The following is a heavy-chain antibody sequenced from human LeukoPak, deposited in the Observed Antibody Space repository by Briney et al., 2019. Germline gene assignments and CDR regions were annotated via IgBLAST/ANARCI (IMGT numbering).Heavy chain of an antibody. CDR1: GDSISSSNYY. Sequence: PSETLSLICTVSGDSISSSNYYWGWIRQPPGKGLEWIGSIYYSGITYFNPSLKSRVTMSVDTSKNQFSLRLSSVTAADTAVYYCARHFWRGYTNWFNPWGQGTLVTVSS. D-gene: IGHD3-3*01. CDR2: IYYSGIT. V-gene: IGHV4-39*01. J-gene: IGHJ5*02. CDR3: ARHFWRGYTNWFNP.